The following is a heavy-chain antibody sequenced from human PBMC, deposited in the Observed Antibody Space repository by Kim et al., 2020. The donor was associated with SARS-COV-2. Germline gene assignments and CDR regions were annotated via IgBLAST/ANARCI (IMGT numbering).Heavy chain of an antibody. CDR3: TTAPRSGSWEGSSWYRWFDP. CDR1: GFTFSNAW. D-gene: IGHD6-13*01. V-gene: IGHV3-15*01. Sequence: GGSLRLSCAASGFTFSNAWMSWVRQAPGKGLEWVGRIKSKTDGGTTDYAAPVKGRFTISRDDSKNTLYLQMNSLKTEDTAVYYCTTAPRSGSWEGSSWYRWFDPWGQGTLVTVSS. J-gene: IGHJ5*02. CDR2: IKSKTDGGTT.